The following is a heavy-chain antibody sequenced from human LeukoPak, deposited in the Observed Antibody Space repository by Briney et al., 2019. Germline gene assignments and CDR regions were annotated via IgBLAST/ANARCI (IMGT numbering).Heavy chain of an antibody. CDR2: IYYSGTT. Sequence: SETLSLTCTVSGGSISSYYWSWIRQPPGKGLEWIGYIYYSGTTNYNPSLQSRVTISVDTSKNQFSLKLTSVTAADTAVYYCAKSYSRTAPYFDYWGQGSLVTVSS. CDR1: GGSISSYY. D-gene: IGHD6-13*01. V-gene: IGHV4-59*01. CDR3: AKSYSRTAPYFDY. J-gene: IGHJ4*02.